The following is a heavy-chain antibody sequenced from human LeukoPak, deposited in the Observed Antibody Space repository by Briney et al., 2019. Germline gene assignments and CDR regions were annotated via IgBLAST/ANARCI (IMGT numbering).Heavy chain of an antibody. CDR2: IIPIFGTA. D-gene: IGHD4-17*01. CDR1: GGTFSSYA. J-gene: IGHJ6*03. V-gene: IGHV1-69*05. Sequence: SVKVSCKASGGTFSSYAISWVRQAPGQGLEWMGGIIPIFGTANYAQKFQGRVTITTDESTSTAYMELSSLRSEDAAVYYCARGATTTVTRRSYYYYYYMDVWGKGTTVTVSS. CDR3: ARGATTTVTRRSYYYYYYMDV.